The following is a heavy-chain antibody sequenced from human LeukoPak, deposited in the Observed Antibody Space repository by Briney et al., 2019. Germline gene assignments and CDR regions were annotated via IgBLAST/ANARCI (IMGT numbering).Heavy chain of an antibody. J-gene: IGHJ5*02. CDR1: GFTFSSYA. D-gene: IGHD6-13*01. V-gene: IGHV3-30-3*01. CDR3: AKAHPSSSWSVHNWFDP. CDR2: ISYDGSNK. Sequence: PGGSLRLSCAASGFTFSSYAMHWVRQAPGKGLEWVAVISYDGSNKYYADSVKGRFTISRDNSKNTLYLQMNSLRAEDTAVYYCAKAHPSSSWSVHNWFDPWGQGTLVTVSS.